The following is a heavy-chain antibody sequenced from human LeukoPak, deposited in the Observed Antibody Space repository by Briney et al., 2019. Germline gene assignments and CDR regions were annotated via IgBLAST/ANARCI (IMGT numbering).Heavy chain of an antibody. CDR2: IYYSGST. Sequence: NRSETLCLSCTVSGGAISSYYCSWIRQPPGKGLAWIGYIYYSGSTNYNPSLKSRVTISVDTSKNQFSLKLSSVTAADTAVYYCARHGRYYGSGSTFDYWGQGTLVTVSS. J-gene: IGHJ4*02. CDR1: GGAISSYY. CDR3: ARHGRYYGSGSTFDY. D-gene: IGHD3-10*01. V-gene: IGHV4-59*08.